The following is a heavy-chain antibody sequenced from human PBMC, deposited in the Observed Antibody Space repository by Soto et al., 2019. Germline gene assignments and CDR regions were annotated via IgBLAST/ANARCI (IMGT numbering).Heavy chain of an antibody. V-gene: IGHV3-23*01. Sequence: PGGSLRLSCAASGFTFSSYAMSWVRQAPGEGLEWVSAISGSGGSTYYADSVKGRFTISRDNSKNTLYLQMNSLRAEDTAVYYCAKEGPSIAVAGTGGYFDYWGQGTLVTVSS. D-gene: IGHD6-19*01. CDR1: GFTFSSYA. CDR2: ISGSGGST. J-gene: IGHJ4*02. CDR3: AKEGPSIAVAGTGGYFDY.